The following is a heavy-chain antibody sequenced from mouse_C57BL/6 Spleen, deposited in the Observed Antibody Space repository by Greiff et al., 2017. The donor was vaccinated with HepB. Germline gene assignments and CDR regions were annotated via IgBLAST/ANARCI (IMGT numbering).Heavy chain of an antibody. Sequence: EVQGVESGGGLVKPGGSLKLSCAASGFTFSDYGMHWVRQAPEKGLEWVAYISSGSSTIYYADTVKGRFTISRDNAKNTLFLQMTSLRSEDTAMYYCASPVSYGRTAWFADWGQGTLVTVSA. J-gene: IGHJ3*01. D-gene: IGHD1-1*01. CDR2: ISSGSSTI. CDR1: GFTFSDYG. CDR3: ASPVSYGRTAWFAD. V-gene: IGHV5-17*01.